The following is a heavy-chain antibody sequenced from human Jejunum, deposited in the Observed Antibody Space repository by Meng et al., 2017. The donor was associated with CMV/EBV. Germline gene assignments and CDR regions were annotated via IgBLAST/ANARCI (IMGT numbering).Heavy chain of an antibody. J-gene: IGHJ5*02. D-gene: IGHD2-15*01. V-gene: IGHV1-18*01. CDR3: ARGYPHIAATGNIRYNWFDP. CDR1: GYTFTHHG. CDR2: ISCYNGDT. Sequence: QRVQSGAEGKEPGASVRVSCKASGYTFTHHGISWIRQAPGQGLEWMGWISCYNGDTNYAQKLQGRVTMTTDTSTNTAYMDLRGLRSDDTAVYYCARGYPHIAATGNIRYNWFDPWGQGTLVTVSS.